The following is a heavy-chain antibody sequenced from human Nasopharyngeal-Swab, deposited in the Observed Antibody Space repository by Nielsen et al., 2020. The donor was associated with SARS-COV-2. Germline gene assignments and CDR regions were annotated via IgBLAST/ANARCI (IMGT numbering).Heavy chain of an antibody. CDR2: ISSSSSYI. V-gene: IGHV3-21*04. J-gene: IGHJ4*02. D-gene: IGHD2/OR15-2a*01. CDR1: GLTFNSYG. CDR3: AKDLRGPYFF. Sequence: GGSLRLSCAASGLTFNSYGMNWVRQAPGKGLELVSSISSSSSYIYYADSVKGRLTISRDNAKNSLYLQMNSLRAEDTAVYYCAKDLRGPYFFWGQGTLVTVSS.